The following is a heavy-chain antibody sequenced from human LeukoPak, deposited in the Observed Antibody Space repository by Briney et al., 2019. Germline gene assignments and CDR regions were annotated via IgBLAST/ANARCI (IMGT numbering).Heavy chain of an antibody. J-gene: IGHJ4*02. CDR1: GLIFSGSW. CDR2: ISSSSSTI. Sequence: GGSLRLSCAASGLIFSGSWMNWVRQAPGKGLEWVSYISSSSSTIYYADSVKGRFTISRDNAKNSLYLQMNSLRAEDTAVYYCARRQQVFDYWGQGTLVTVSS. CDR3: ARRQQVFDY. V-gene: IGHV3-48*01. D-gene: IGHD6-13*01.